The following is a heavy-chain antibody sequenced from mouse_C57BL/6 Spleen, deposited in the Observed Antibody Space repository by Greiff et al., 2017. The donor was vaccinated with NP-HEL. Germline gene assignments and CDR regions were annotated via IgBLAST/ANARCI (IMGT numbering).Heavy chain of an antibody. CDR2: IDPSDSYT. CDR1: GYTFTSYW. Sequence: VQLQQPGAELVRPGTSVKLSCKASGYTFTSYWMHWVKQRPGQGLEWIGVIDPSDSYTNYNQKFKGKATLTVDTSSSTAYMQLSSLTSEDSAVYYCARIYYGNYEDYWGKGTTLTVSS. V-gene: IGHV1-59*01. D-gene: IGHD2-1*01. CDR3: ARIYYGNYEDY. J-gene: IGHJ2*01.